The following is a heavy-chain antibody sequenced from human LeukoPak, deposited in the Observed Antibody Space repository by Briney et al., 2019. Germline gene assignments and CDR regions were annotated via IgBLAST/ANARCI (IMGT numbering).Heavy chain of an antibody. Sequence: SETLSLTCTVSGGSISSGDYYWSWIRQPLGKGLEWIGYIYYSGSTYYNPSLKSRVTISVDTSKNQFSLKLSSVTAADTAVYYCARDLKGIAASWGQGTLVTVSS. CDR1: GGSISSGDYY. CDR2: IYYSGST. J-gene: IGHJ4*02. D-gene: IGHD6-13*01. V-gene: IGHV4-30-4*01. CDR3: ARDLKGIAAS.